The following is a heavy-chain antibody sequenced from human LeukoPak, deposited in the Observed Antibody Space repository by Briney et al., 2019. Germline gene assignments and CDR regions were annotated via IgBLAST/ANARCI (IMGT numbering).Heavy chain of an antibody. J-gene: IGHJ1*01. CDR3: ATTRRLRLDPAPEYFQH. V-gene: IGHV3-48*03. CDR1: GFTFSSYE. CDR2: ISSSGSTI. Sequence: GGSLRLSCAASGFTFSSYEMNWVRQAPGKGLEWVSCISSSGSTIYYADSVKGRLTISRDNAKNSLYLQMNSLRAEDTAVYYCATTRRLRLDPAPEYFQHWGQGTLVTVSS.